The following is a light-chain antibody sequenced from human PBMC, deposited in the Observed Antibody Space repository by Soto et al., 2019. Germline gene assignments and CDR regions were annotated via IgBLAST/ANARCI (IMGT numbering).Light chain of an antibody. Sequence: EIVMTQSPGALSLAPGERVTLSCRASQSVGTNLAWYQQKPGQAPRPLIYGASARATDVPARFSGSGSGTEFTLTISSLQSEDFAVYYCQQYSDWSPITFGGGTKVEIK. V-gene: IGKV3-15*01. CDR2: GAS. CDR3: QQYSDWSPIT. J-gene: IGKJ4*01. CDR1: QSVGTN.